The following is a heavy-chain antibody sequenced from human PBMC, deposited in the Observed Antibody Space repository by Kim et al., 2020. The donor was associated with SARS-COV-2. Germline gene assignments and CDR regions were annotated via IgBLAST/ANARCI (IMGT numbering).Heavy chain of an antibody. Sequence: GGSLRLSCAASGFTFNSYAMHWVRQAPGKGLEWVALISYDGSNKYYADSVKGRFTISRDNSKNTLYLQMKSLRAEDTAVYYCARDREDYYDTSGYFSSTFAYWGQGTLVTVSS. J-gene: IGHJ4*02. CDR2: ISYDGSNK. D-gene: IGHD3-22*01. CDR1: GFTFNSYA. CDR3: ARDREDYYDTSGYFSSTFAY. V-gene: IGHV3-30*04.